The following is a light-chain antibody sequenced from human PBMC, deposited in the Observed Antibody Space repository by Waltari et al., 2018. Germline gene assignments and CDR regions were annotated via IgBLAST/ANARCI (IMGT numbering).Light chain of an antibody. CDR2: WAS. V-gene: IGKV4-1*01. J-gene: IGKJ1*01. CDR1: QSVLYSSNNKNY. Sequence: DIVMTQSPDSLAVSLGERATINCKSSQSVLYSSNNKNYLAWYQQKPGQHPKLLIYWASTRESGVPDRFSGGGSWTDFTLTISSLQAEYVAVYYCQQYYSTLWTFGQGTKVEIK. CDR3: QQYYSTLWT.